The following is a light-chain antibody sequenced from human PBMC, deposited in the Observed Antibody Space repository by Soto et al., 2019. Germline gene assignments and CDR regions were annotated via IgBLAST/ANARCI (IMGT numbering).Light chain of an antibody. CDR1: QTISNW. Sequence: DIQMTQSPSTLSASVGDRVTITCRASQTISNWLAWYQQKPGKAPKGLIFDASTLDGGVPSRFSGRRSGTDFTLTISSLQPSDFATYYCQQYNSYPLAVGGGTKVEI. J-gene: IGKJ4*01. V-gene: IGKV1-5*01. CDR2: DAS. CDR3: QQYNSYPLA.